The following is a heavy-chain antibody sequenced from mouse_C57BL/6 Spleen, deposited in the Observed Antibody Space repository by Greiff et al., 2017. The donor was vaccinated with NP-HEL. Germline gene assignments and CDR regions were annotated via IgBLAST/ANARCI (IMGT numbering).Heavy chain of an antibody. V-gene: IGHV1-81*01. J-gene: IGHJ2*01. D-gene: IGHD2-4*01. CDR2: IYPRSGNT. CDR3: ARYKIFYDYDGGYYFDY. Sequence: VQLQQSGAELARPGASVKLSCKASGYTFTSYGISWVKQRTGQGLEWIGEIYPRSGNTYYNEKFKGKATLTADKSSSTAYMELRSLTSEDSAVYFCARYKIFYDYDGGYYFDYWGQGTTLTVSS. CDR1: GYTFTSYG.